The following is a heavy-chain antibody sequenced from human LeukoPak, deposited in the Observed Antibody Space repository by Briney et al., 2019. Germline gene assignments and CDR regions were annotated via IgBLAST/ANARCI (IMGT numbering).Heavy chain of an antibody. D-gene: IGHD2-15*01. CDR1: GGSFSGYY. J-gene: IGHJ4*02. V-gene: IGHV4-34*01. CDR3: ARGARFYCSGGSCYSPFDY. CDR2: INHSGST. Sequence: ETLSLTCAVYGGSFSGYYWSWIRQPPGKGLEWIGEINHSGSTNYNPSLKSRVTISVDTSKNQFSLKLSSVTAADTAVYYCARGARFYCSGGSCYSPFDYWGQGTLVTVSS.